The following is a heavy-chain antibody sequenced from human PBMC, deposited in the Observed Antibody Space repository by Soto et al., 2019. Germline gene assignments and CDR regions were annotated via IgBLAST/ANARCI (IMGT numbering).Heavy chain of an antibody. CDR2: INPNSGGT. CDR1: GYTFTVYY. V-gene: IGHV1-2*04. CDR3: ARDLTGSCSGGSCYGWFDP. D-gene: IGHD2-15*01. J-gene: IGHJ5*02. Sequence: GASVKVSCKASGYTFTVYYMHWVRQAPGQGLEWMGWINPNSGGTNYAQKFQGWVTMTRDTSISTAYMELSRLRSDDTAVYYCARDLTGSCSGGSCYGWFDPWGQGTLVTVSS.